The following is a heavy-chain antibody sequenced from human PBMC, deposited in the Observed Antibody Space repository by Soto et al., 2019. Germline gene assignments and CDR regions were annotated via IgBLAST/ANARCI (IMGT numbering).Heavy chain of an antibody. Sequence: SVKVSCKASVGTFSSYAISWVRQAPGQGLEWMGGIIPIFGTANYAQKFQGRVTITADESTSTAYMELSSLRSEDTAVYYCARMYYSDSSGYYYAPDAFDIWGQGTMVTVSS. D-gene: IGHD3-22*01. CDR3: ARMYYSDSSGYYYAPDAFDI. J-gene: IGHJ3*02. CDR1: VGTFSSYA. CDR2: IIPIFGTA. V-gene: IGHV1-69*13.